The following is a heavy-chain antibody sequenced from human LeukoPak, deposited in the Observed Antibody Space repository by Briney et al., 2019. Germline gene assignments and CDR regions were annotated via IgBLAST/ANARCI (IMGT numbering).Heavy chain of an antibody. J-gene: IGHJ6*03. CDR3: AREFQLAVALYYYYYMDV. CDR2: IYYSGST. D-gene: IGHD6-19*01. Sequence: SETLSLTCSVSGDSISTSSYYWGWIRQPPGKGLEWIGTIYYSGSTYYNPSLTSRVTISVDTSKNQFSLKLSSVTAADTAVYYCAREFQLAVALYYYYYMDVWGKGTTVTISS. V-gene: IGHV4-39*07. CDR1: GDSISTSSYY.